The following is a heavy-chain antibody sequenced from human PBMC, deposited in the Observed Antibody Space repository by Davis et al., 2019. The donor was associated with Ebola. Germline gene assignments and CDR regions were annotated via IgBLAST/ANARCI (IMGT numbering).Heavy chain of an antibody. CDR3: ATTPQYSSGQNKPFDY. CDR1: GFTLSGYD. CDR2: IWDDGSNK. J-gene: IGHJ4*02. V-gene: IGHV3-33*01. Sequence: GGSLRLSCAAPGFTLSGYDMNWVRQAPGKGLQWVAVIWDDGSNKYYADSVKGRFTISRDNSKNTLYLQMNSLSAEDTAVYYCATTPQYSSGQNKPFDYWGQGTLVTVSS. D-gene: IGHD6-19*01.